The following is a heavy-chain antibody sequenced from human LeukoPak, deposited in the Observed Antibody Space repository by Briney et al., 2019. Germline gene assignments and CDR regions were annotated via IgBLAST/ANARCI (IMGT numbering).Heavy chain of an antibody. D-gene: IGHD1-26*01. V-gene: IGHV4-34*01. CDR3: ARRYSGSYYLAYFDY. Sequence: PSETLSLTFAVYGGSFSGYYWSWIRQPPGKGLEWIGEINHSGSTNYNPSLKSRVTISVDTSKNQFSLKLSSVTAADTAVYYCARRYSGSYYLAYFDYWGQGTLVTVSS. CDR1: GGSFSGYY. J-gene: IGHJ4*02. CDR2: INHSGST.